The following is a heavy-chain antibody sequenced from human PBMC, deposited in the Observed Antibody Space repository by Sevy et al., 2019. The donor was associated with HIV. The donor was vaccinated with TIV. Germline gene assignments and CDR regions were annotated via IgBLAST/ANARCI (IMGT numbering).Heavy chain of an antibody. CDR2: MNPNSGNT. CDR1: GYTFTSYD. J-gene: IGHJ6*02. D-gene: IGHD6-13*01. Sequence: ASVKVSCRASGYTFTSYDINWVRQATGQGLEWMGWMNPNSGNTGYAQKFQGRVTMTRNTSISTAYMELRSLRSEDTAVYYCARFLGTGYYYYYAMDVWGQGTTVTVSS. V-gene: IGHV1-8*01. CDR3: ARFLGTGYYYYYAMDV.